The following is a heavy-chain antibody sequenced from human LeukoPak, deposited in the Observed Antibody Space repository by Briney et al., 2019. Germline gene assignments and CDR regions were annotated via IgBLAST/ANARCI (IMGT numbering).Heavy chain of an antibody. V-gene: IGHV3-23*01. Sequence: GGPLRLSCEASGFTFSSSAMTWVRQAPGKGLEWVSAITGSGANTNYADSVKGRFTISRDNSKNTPYLQMNSLRAEDTAVYYCAKDRTAWQFDYWGQGTLVTVSS. CDR1: GFTFSSSA. J-gene: IGHJ4*02. CDR3: AKDRTAWQFDY. D-gene: IGHD2-21*02. CDR2: ITGSGANT.